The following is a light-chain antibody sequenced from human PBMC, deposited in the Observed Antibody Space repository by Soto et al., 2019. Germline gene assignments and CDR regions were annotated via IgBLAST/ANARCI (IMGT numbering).Light chain of an antibody. CDR1: QSVGRK. Sequence: EIVMTQSPATLSVSPGEGATLSCRASQSVGRKLVWYQQKAGQAPRPLIFDASTRATGIPARFSGSGSGTDFTLTITRLEPEDFAVYYCQQYSSSRTFGQGTKVDIK. CDR3: QQYSSSRT. J-gene: IGKJ1*01. CDR2: DAS. V-gene: IGKV3-15*01.